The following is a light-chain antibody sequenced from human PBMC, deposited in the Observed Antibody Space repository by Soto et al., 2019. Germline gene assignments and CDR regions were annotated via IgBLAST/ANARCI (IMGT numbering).Light chain of an antibody. CDR2: EIS. CDR1: QSLEHSNGKTY. Sequence: DIVLTQTPLSSPVTLGQPAAISCRSSQSLEHSNGKTYLSWLHQRPGQPPRLLIHEISNRFSGVPDRFSGSGAGTDFTLTISRVEAEDVGIYYCMQATQSPTFGPGTRVDIK. J-gene: IGKJ3*01. CDR3: MQATQSPT. V-gene: IGKV2-24*01.